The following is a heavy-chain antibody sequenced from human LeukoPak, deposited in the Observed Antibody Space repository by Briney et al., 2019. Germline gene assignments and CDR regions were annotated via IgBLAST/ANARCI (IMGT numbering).Heavy chain of an antibody. J-gene: IGHJ4*02. CDR1: GFTFNIYA. V-gene: IGHV3-23*01. D-gene: IGHD3-10*01. CDR3: AKDRTRSGSRTHYYGSGSYYRLPDY. Sequence: GGSLRLSCAASGFTFNIYAMSWVRQAPGKGLEWVSSLSSSSSYIYYADSVKGRFTISRDNSKNTLYLQMNSLRAEDTAVYYCAKDRTRSGSRTHYYGSGSYYRLPDYWGQGTLVTVSS. CDR2: LSSSSSYI.